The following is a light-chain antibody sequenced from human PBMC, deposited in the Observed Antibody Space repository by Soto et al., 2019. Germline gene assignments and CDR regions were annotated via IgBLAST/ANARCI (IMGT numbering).Light chain of an antibody. CDR3: LQYNSYRT. CDR1: QSVSSW. CDR2: DAS. V-gene: IGKV1-5*01. Sequence: DIQMTQSPSTLSASVGDRVTITCRASQSVSSWLAWYQQKPGKAPKLLIYDASTLESGVPSRFSGSGSGTEFPLTISSLQPDDFATYYCLQYNSYRTFGQGTKVEIK. J-gene: IGKJ1*01.